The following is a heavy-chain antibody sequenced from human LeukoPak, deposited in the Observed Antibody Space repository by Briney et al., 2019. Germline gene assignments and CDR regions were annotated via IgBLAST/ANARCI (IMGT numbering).Heavy chain of an antibody. Sequence: PGGSLRLSCAASEFTINDAWMSWVRQAPGKWLEWVGRIKSKTDGGTTEYAAPVKGRFTISRDDSKNTLYLQMNSLKTEDTAMYYWSSWGSTPGVSSDDYWGQGTLVTVSS. J-gene: IGHJ4*02. D-gene: IGHD3-10*01. CDR2: IKSKTDGGTT. V-gene: IGHV3-15*01. CDR1: EFTINDAW. CDR3: SSWGSTPGVSSDDY.